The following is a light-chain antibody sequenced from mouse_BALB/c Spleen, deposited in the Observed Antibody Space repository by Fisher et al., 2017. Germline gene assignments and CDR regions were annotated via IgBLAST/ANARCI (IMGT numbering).Light chain of an antibody. CDR1: SSVSY. V-gene: IGKV4-57*01. Sequence: IVLTQSPAIMSASLGEEITLTCSASSSVSYMHWYQQKSGTSPKRWIYSTSNLASGVPARFSGSGSGTSYSLTISRMEAEDAATYYCQQRSSYPLTFGAGTKLELK. CDR2: STS. J-gene: IGKJ5*01. CDR3: QQRSSYPLT.